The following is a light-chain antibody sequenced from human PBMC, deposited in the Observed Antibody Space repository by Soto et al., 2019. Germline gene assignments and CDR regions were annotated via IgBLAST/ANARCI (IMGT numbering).Light chain of an antibody. V-gene: IGKV3-20*01. CDR2: GAS. J-gene: IGKJ1*01. CDR1: QSVSSSY. CDR3: QQYGSSRT. Sequence: EIVLTQSPGTLSLSPGERATLSCRASQSVSSSYLAWYQQKPGQAPRLLIYGASSRATGIPDRFSGGGSETDFTLTISTLEPEDFAVYYCQQYGSSRTFGQGTKVEIK.